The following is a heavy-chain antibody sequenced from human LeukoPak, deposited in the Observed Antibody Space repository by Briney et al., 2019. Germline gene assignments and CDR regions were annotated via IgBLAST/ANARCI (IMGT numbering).Heavy chain of an antibody. J-gene: IGHJ4*02. V-gene: IGHV1-46*01. CDR3: ARVHDSDWYFDY. Sequence: ASVKVSCKASGYSLTTYYMHWVRQAPGQGLERMGIIKPSGSSTSYAQKFQDRVTMTRDTSTSTVYMELSSLRSEDTAVYYCARVHDSDWYFDYWGQGTLVTVSS. CDR1: GYSLTTYY. CDR2: IKPSGSST. D-gene: IGHD6-19*01.